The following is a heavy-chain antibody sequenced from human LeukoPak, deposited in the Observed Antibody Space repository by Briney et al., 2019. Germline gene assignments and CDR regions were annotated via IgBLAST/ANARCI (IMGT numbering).Heavy chain of an antibody. D-gene: IGHD6-19*01. CDR2: ISYDGSNK. V-gene: IGHV3-30*03. J-gene: IGHJ4*02. CDR3: ATTLGSGWKFDY. Sequence: GGSLRLSCAASGFIFSNYGMHWVRQAPGKGLEWVAVISYDGSNKYSPDSVKGRFTISRDNSKNMVYLQMNSLRAEDTAVYYCATTLGSGWKFDYWGQGTLVTVSS. CDR1: GFIFSNYG.